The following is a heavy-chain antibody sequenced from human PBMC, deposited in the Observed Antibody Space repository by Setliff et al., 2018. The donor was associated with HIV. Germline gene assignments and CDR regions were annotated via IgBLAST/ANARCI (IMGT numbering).Heavy chain of an antibody. CDR2: VYYNGIT. CDR1: SDFVSGDDFY. D-gene: IGHD3-10*01. J-gene: IGHJ4*02. CDR3: AKMVRGSLSARRMYYFDS. Sequence: PSETLSLTCTVSSDFVSGDDFYWSWIRQAPGRGLEWIGYVYYNGITHYNPSLKIRLTISIDTSGRRFSLNLTSGTALATAVYFCAKMVRGSLSARRMYYFDSWGQGTMVTVSS. V-gene: IGHV4-30-4*01.